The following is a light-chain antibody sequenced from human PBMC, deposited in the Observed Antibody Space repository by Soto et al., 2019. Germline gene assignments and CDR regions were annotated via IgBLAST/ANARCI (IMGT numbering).Light chain of an antibody. Sequence: EIVMTQSPATLSVSPGDRATLSCRASQSVGSNLAWYQQKPGQAPRLLIYGASTRVTGIPARFSGSGSGTEFTLTISSLQSEDFATYYCQQLNSYPPLTFGGGTKVEIK. CDR2: GAS. CDR1: QSVGSN. J-gene: IGKJ4*01. V-gene: IGKV3-15*01. CDR3: QQLNSYPPLT.